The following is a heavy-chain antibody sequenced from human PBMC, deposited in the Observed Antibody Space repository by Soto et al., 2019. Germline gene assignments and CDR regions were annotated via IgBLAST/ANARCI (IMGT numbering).Heavy chain of an antibody. CDR1: GFTFSIYA. J-gene: IGHJ5*02. D-gene: IGHD3-22*01. CDR3: ARDPGVVGNPAP. Sequence: GGSLRLSCAASGFTFSIYAMHWVRQTPGKGLEWVAVISDDGSNKYFADFVKGRFSISRDNSENTLYLQMNSLRVEDTAVYYCARDPGVVGNPAPWGQGTRVTVSS. V-gene: IGHV3-30-3*01. CDR2: ISDDGSNK.